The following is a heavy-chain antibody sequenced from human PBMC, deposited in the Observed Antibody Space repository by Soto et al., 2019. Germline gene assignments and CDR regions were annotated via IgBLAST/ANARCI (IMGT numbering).Heavy chain of an antibody. V-gene: IGHV3-30*18. Sequence: PGGSLRLSWAASGGTCGSYGMHWVRQAPCKGLEWVAVISYDGSKKYYADSVKGRFTISRDNSKNTLYLQMNSLRAEDTAVYYCAKALYSHYYDRSGYSACAYWVQGTLVTVSS. CDR1: GGTCGSYG. J-gene: IGHJ4*02. CDR3: AKALYSHYYDRSGYSACAY. CDR2: ISYDGSKK. D-gene: IGHD3-22*01.